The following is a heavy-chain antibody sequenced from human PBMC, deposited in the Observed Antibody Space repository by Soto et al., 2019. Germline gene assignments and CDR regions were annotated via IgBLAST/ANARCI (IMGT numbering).Heavy chain of an antibody. CDR1: GGTFSSYA. J-gene: IGHJ5*02. Sequence: GASVKVSCKASGGTFSSYAIRWVRQAPGQGLEWMGGIIPIFGTAYYAQKLQVRVTITADDSAITAYMELSSLRSEDTAVYYCARAIVGVVLMFDPWGQGTLVTSPQ. D-gene: IGHD3-3*01. CDR3: ARAIVGVVLMFDP. V-gene: IGHV1-69*13. CDR2: IIPIFGTA.